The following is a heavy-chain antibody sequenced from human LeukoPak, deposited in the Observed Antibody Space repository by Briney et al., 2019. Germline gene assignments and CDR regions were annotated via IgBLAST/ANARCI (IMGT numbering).Heavy chain of an antibody. CDR3: ARDGGIDAFDI. D-gene: IGHD1-14*01. CDR2: IDPNSGGT. Sequence: ASVKVSCKASGYTFTGYYMHWARQAPGQGLEWRGRIDPNSGGTNYAQKFQGRVNMTRDTSMSTAYMELSRLRSDDTAVYYCARDGGIDAFDIWGQGTMVTVSS. V-gene: IGHV1-2*06. CDR1: GYTFTGYY. J-gene: IGHJ3*02.